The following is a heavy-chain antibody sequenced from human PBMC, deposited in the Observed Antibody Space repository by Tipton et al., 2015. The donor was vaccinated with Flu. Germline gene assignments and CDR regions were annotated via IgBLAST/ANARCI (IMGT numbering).Heavy chain of an antibody. D-gene: IGHD6-19*01. Sequence: QVQSGAEVKKPGASVKVSCKASGYTFTSYYMHWVRQAPGQGLEWMGIINPSGGSTSYAQKFQGRVTMTRDTSTSTVYMELSSLRSEDTAVYYCASAGIAVAGTDWFDPWGQGTLVTVSS. CDR3: ASAGIAVAGTDWFDP. V-gene: IGHV1-46*01. J-gene: IGHJ5*02. CDR1: GYTFTSYY. CDR2: INPSGGST.